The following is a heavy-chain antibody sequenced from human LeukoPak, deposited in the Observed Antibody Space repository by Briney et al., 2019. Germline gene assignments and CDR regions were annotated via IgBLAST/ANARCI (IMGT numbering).Heavy chain of an antibody. Sequence: PSETLSLTCAVYGGSFSGYYWSWIRQPPGKGLEWIGEIKHSGSTNYNPSLKSRVTISVDTSKNQFSLKLSSVTAADTAVYYCASSPFGVVTTYYFDYWGQGTLVTVSS. CDR2: IKHSGST. V-gene: IGHV4-34*01. D-gene: IGHD3-3*01. CDR3: ASSPFGVVTTYYFDY. CDR1: GGSFSGYY. J-gene: IGHJ4*02.